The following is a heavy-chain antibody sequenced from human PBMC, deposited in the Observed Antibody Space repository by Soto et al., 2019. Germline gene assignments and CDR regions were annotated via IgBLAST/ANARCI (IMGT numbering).Heavy chain of an antibody. V-gene: IGHV4-34*01. CDR1: GGSFSGYY. CDR3: ARDRIAAASGIDY. D-gene: IGHD6-13*01. J-gene: IGHJ4*02. Sequence: SETLSLTCAVYGGSFSGYYWSWIRQPPGKGLEWIGEINHSGSTNYNPSLKSRVTLSVDTSKNQFSLKLSSVTAADTAVYYCARDRIAAASGIDYWGQGTLVTVSS. CDR2: INHSGST.